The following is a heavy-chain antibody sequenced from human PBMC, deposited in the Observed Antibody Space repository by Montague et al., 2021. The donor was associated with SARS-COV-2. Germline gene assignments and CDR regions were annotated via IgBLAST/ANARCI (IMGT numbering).Heavy chain of an antibody. D-gene: IGHD2-15*01. Sequence: CAISGDSVASNTATWNWIRQSPSRGLGWLGVTYYRSKWYHDYAISLKSRITINPDTSKNQFSLQLSSVAPEDTAVFYCARTTTRMLYPENAFDIWGQGTMVTVYS. CDR1: GDSVASNTAT. J-gene: IGHJ3*02. V-gene: IGHV6-1*01. CDR3: ARTTTRMLYPENAFDI. CDR2: TYYRSKWYH.